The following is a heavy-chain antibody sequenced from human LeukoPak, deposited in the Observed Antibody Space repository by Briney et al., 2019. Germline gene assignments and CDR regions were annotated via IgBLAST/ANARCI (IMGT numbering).Heavy chain of an antibody. CDR2: IWYDGSNK. CDR3: ARARNTYSSGAYGMDV. J-gene: IGHJ6*02. V-gene: IGHV3-33*01. CDR1: GFTFSSYG. Sequence: GRSLRLSCAASGFTFSSYGMNWVRQAPGKGLEWVAVIWYDGSNKYYADSVKGRFTISRDNSKNTLYLQMNSLRAEDTAVYYCARARNTYSSGAYGMDVWGQGTTVTVSS. D-gene: IGHD6-25*01.